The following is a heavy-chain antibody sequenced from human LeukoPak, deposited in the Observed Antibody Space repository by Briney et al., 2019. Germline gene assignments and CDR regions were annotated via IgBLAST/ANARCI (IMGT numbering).Heavy chain of an antibody. CDR2: ISYDGSNK. CDR1: GFTFSNYG. J-gene: IGHJ4*02. Sequence: PGGSLRLSCAASGFTFSNYGMHWVRQAPGKGLEWVALISYDGSNKYYAGSVKGRFTISRDNSKNTLYLHMTSLRAEDTAVYYCAKVEVGTKTYYYDSSGYYRDYWGQGTLVTVSS. CDR3: AKVEVGTKTYYYDSSGYYRDY. V-gene: IGHV3-30*18. D-gene: IGHD3-22*01.